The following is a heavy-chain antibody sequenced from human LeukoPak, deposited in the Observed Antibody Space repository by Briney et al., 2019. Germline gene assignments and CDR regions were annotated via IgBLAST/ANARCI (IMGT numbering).Heavy chain of an antibody. J-gene: IGHJ4*02. Sequence: GGSLRLSCAASGFTFSSYGMHWVRQAPGKGLEWVAVISYDGSNKYYADSVKGRFTISRDNSKNMVYLQLDSLRAEDTAVYYCAKGGLGTDMVFDYWGQGNLVTVSS. CDR2: ISYDGSNK. D-gene: IGHD5-18*01. CDR3: AKGGLGTDMVFDY. V-gene: IGHV3-30*18. CDR1: GFTFSSYG.